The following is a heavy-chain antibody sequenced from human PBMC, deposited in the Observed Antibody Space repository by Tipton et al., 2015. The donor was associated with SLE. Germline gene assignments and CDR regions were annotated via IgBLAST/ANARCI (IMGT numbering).Heavy chain of an antibody. D-gene: IGHD1-14*01. CDR1: GESMSSYY. V-gene: IGHV4-4*07. J-gene: IGHJ4*02. Sequence: TLSLTCTVSGESMSSYYWSWIRQPAGKGLEWIGRIYTSGSTTYNPSLKSRVTISVDASKNQFSLKLSAVTAADTAVYYCARGKTRVEYWGQGTLVTVSS. CDR3: ARGKTRVEY. CDR2: IYTSGST.